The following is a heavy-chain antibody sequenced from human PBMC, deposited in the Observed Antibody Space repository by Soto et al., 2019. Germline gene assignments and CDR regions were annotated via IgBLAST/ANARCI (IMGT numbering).Heavy chain of an antibody. CDR1: GGSISSGDYY. D-gene: IGHD2-2*01. J-gene: IGHJ5*01. CDR3: ARVRGIVLVPAARLFDS. Sequence: QVQLQESGPGLVKPSQTLSLTCTVSGGSISSGDYYWSWIRQPPGKGLEWIGYIYYSGNTYYNPSANSRVTLAAATSKYQFSLKLSSVTAADTAVYYCARVRGIVLVPAARLFDSWGQGTLVTVSS. V-gene: IGHV4-30-4*01. CDR2: IYYSGNT.